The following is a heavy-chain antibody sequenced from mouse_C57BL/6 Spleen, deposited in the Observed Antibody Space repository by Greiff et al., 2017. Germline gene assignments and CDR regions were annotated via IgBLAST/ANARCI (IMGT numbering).Heavy chain of an antibody. J-gene: IGHJ1*03. CDR2: IYPGSGGT. D-gene: IGHD3-3*01. CDR3: ARGGPRDFDV. Sequence: VQLQQPGAELVKPGASVKMSCKASGYTFTSYWITWVKPRPGQGLEWIGDIYPGSGGTNYNEKFQSKATLTVDTSASTAYKQHRSLASAHSAVYYCARGGPRDFDVWGTGTTVTVSS. CDR1: GYTFTSYW. V-gene: IGHV1-55*01.